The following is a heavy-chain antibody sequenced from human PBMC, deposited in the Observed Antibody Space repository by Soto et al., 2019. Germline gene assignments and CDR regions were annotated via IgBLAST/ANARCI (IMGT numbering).Heavy chain of an antibody. D-gene: IGHD4-4*01. J-gene: IGHJ4*02. V-gene: IGHV3-30*03. CDR2: ISYDGRNN. CDR3: ASPRTPETTFFDS. CDR1: GFTFNKYA. Sequence: PGGSLRLSCAASGFTFNKYAMSWVRRAPGKGLEWVAVISYDGRNNNYADSVKGRFTISRDNSKNTLYLQMNSLRGEDTAVYHWASPRTPETTFFDSGGWEPLFT.